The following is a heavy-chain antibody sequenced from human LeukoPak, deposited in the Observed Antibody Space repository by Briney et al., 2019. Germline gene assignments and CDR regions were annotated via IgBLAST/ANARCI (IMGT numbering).Heavy chain of an antibody. Sequence: PGGSLRLSCAASGFTVSSNYMSWVRQAPGKGLEWVSVIYSGGTTFYADSVKGRFTISRDNSKNTLYLQMNSLRVEDTAVYYCARDYYGSGSHYWGQGTLVTVSS. CDR2: IYSGGTT. J-gene: IGHJ4*02. D-gene: IGHD3-10*01. CDR1: GFTVSSNY. V-gene: IGHV3-53*01. CDR3: ARDYYGSGSHY.